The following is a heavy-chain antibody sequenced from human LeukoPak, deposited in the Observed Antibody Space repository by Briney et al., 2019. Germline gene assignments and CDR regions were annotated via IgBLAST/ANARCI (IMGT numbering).Heavy chain of an antibody. J-gene: IGHJ4*02. V-gene: IGHV1-24*01. CDR1: GYTLTELS. CDR3: ATAVAYCGGDCYLR. D-gene: IGHD2-21*02. CDR2: FDPEDGET. Sequence: GASVKVSCKVSGYTLTELSMHWVRQAPGKGLEWMGGFDPEDGETIYAQKFQGRVTMTEDTSTDTAYMELSSLRSEGTAVYYCATAVAYCGGDCYLRWGQGTLVTVSS.